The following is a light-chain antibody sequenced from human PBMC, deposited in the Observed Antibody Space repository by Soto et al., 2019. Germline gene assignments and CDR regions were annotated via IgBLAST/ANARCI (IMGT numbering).Light chain of an antibody. CDR3: AAWDGSLNVVL. J-gene: IGLJ2*01. V-gene: IGLV1-44*01. CDR1: SSNIGSNT. Sequence: QSVLTQPPSASETPGQRVTISCSGSSSNIGSNTVNWYQQLPGSAPKLLMYSTNQRPSGVPDRFSGSKSGTSASLAISGLQSEDEADYYCAAWDGSLNVVLFGGGTHLTVL. CDR2: STN.